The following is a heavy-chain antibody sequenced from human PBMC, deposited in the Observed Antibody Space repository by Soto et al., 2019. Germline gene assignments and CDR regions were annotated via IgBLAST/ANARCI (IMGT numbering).Heavy chain of an antibody. CDR2: ISASGTGT. V-gene: IGHV3-23*01. CDR1: GFTFRNHA. CDR3: AKETGTRFRYFDY. Sequence: LRLSCAASGFTFRNHAMTWARQAPGKELEWVSAISASGTGTYYAASVKGRFTIFRDNSRATVYLQMNNLRAEDTAVYYCAKETGTRFRYFDYWGQGTLVTVSS. D-gene: IGHD1-1*01. J-gene: IGHJ4*02.